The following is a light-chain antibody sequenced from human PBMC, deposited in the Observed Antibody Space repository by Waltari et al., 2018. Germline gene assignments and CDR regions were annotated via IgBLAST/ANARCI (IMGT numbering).Light chain of an antibody. Sequence: QSVLTQPPSVSGAPGQTVNISCTGAFSNIGAGHAAHWYQRLPGAAPKLLIHKNNNRPSGVPARFSGSRSGASASLIIAGLQSEDEADYYCQSYDNKLKVFGSGTKVNVL. V-gene: IGLV1-40*03. CDR2: KNN. CDR3: QSYDNKLKV. CDR1: FSNIGAGHA. J-gene: IGLJ6*01.